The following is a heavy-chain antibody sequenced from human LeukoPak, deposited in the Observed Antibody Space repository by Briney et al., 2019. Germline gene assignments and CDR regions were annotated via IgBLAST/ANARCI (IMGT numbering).Heavy chain of an antibody. CDR3: ARAIRYQLLSDY. CDR1: GYIFSTYD. V-gene: IGHV1-8*03. Sequence: ASVKVSCKTSGYIFSTYDINWVRQAAGQGLEWMGWMNPNSGNTGFAQRFQGRATITRDTSITTAYLELSSLRSEDTAVYYCARAIRYQLLSDYWGQGTLVTVSS. D-gene: IGHD2-2*01. CDR2: MNPNSGNT. J-gene: IGHJ4*02.